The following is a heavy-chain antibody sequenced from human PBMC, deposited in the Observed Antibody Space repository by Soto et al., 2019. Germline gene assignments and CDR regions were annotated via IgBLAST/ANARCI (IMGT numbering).Heavy chain of an antibody. V-gene: IGHV6-1*01. D-gene: IGHD2-8*01. CDR1: GGRVSYICVT. J-gene: IGHJ5*01. CDR2: TYYRSKWFN. CDR3: ARLIGNSWLDS. Sequence: QTLTLTCTISGGRVSYICVTWVWLRKYPSRGLEWLGRTYYRSKWFNDYAVSVKGRISINPDTSNNQFSLQLNSVTPDDTAVYYCARLIGNSWLDSWGQGTLVTVSS.